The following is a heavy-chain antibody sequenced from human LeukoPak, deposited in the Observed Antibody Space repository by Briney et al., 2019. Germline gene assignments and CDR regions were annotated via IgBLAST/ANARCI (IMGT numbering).Heavy chain of an antibody. Sequence: PGGSLRLSCAASGFTVSSNYMSWVRQAPGKGLEWVSVIYSGGSTYYADSVKGRFTISRDNSKNTLYLQMNSLRAEDTAVYYCASSDILTGIYFDYWGQGTLVTVSS. CDR3: ASSDILTGIYFDY. V-gene: IGHV3-66*01. D-gene: IGHD3-9*01. J-gene: IGHJ4*02. CDR2: IYSGGST. CDR1: GFTVSSNY.